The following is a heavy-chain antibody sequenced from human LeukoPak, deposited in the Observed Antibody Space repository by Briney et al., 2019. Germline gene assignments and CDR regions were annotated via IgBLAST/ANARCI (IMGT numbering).Heavy chain of an antibody. CDR1: GFTVSSNY. Sequence: PGGSLRLSCAASGFTVSSNYMSWVRQAPGKGLEWVSVIYSGGSTYYADSVKGRFTISRDNSKNTLYLQMNSLRAEDTAVYYCARVFGGSGWFDAFDIWGQGTMVTLSS. CDR3: ARVFGGSGWFDAFDI. D-gene: IGHD6-19*01. V-gene: IGHV3-66*01. J-gene: IGHJ3*02. CDR2: IYSGGST.